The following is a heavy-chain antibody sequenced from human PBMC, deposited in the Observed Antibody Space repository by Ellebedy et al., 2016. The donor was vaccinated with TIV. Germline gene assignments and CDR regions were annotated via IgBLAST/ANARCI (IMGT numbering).Heavy chain of an antibody. D-gene: IGHD5-18*01. V-gene: IGHV3-23*01. CDR3: AKDRTSGDGYWVFDN. CDR1: GCTFSNYA. CDR2: ITDSGGHT. J-gene: IGHJ4*02. Sequence: GESLKISCAASGCTFSNYAMSWVRQAPGKGLEWVSSITDSGGHTYYADFVKGRFTISRDNSKRTVDLQMNSLRAEDTAIYFCAKDRTSGDGYWVFDNWGKGTLVSVSS.